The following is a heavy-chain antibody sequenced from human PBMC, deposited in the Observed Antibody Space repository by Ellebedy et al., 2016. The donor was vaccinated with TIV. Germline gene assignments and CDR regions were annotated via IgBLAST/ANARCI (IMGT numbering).Heavy chain of an antibody. V-gene: IGHV1-2*02. J-gene: IGHJ4*02. CDR1: GYTFTDYY. D-gene: IGHD6-13*01. CDR3: ASVTFSSLSPFDY. Sequence: AASVKVSCKTSGYTFTDYYIHWTRQAPGQGLEWMGWIYPNSGDTKYSQNFQGRVTMTRDTSIATAYLELNRQTSDDTATYYCASVTFSSLSPFDYWGQGTLVAVSS. CDR2: IYPNSGDT.